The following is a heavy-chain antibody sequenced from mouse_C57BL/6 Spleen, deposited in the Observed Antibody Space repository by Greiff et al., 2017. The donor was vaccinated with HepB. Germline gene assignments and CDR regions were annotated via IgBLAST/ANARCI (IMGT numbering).Heavy chain of an antibody. V-gene: IGHV1-19*01. CDR1: GYTFTDYY. Sequence: EVQLQQSGPVLVKPGASVKMSCKASGYTFTDYYMNWVKQSHGKSLEWIGVINPYNGGTSYNQKFKGKATLTVDKSSSTAYMELNSLTSEDSAVYYGAVYDYDEGWYFDVWGTGTTVTVSS. J-gene: IGHJ1*03. D-gene: IGHD2-4*01. CDR2: INPYNGGT. CDR3: AVYDYDEGWYFDV.